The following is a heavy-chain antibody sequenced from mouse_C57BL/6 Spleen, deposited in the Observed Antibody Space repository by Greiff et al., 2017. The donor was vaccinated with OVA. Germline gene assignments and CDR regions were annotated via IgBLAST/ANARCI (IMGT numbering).Heavy chain of an antibody. CDR2: INPSNGCT. V-gene: IGHV1-53*01. Sequence: QVQLQQPGTELVKPGASVKLSCKASGYTFTSYWMHWVKQRPGQGLEWIGNINPSNGCTNYNEKFKSKATLTVDKSSSTAYMQLRSLTSEDSAVYYCARDGGYYDYDSFAYWGQGTLVTVSA. CDR3: ARDGGYYDYDSFAY. CDR1: GYTFTSYW. J-gene: IGHJ3*01. D-gene: IGHD2-4*01.